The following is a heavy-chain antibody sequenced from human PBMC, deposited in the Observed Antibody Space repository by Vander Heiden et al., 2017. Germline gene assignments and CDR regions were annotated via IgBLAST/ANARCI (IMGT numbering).Heavy chain of an antibody. CDR3: ARGGTTVVTPGPFDY. CDR2: ISSSSSYI. J-gene: IGHJ4*02. Sequence: EVQLVESGGGLVKPGGSLRLSCAASGFTFSSYSMNWVRQGPGKGLEWVSSISSSSSYIYYADSVKGRFTISRDNAKNSLYLQMNSLRAEDTAVYYCARGGTTVVTPGPFDYWGQGTLVTVSS. CDR1: GFTFSSYS. V-gene: IGHV3-21*01. D-gene: IGHD4-17*01.